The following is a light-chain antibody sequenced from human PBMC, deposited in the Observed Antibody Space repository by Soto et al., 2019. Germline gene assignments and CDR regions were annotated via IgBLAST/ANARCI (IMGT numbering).Light chain of an antibody. CDR1: RRISRN. V-gene: IGKV3-15*01. CDR2: GAS. CDR3: QQYDNWPPIT. J-gene: IGKJ5*01. Sequence: TQSLATLSVSAGERATLSCRASRRISRNLAWYQQKPGQAPRLLIYGASTRATGIPARFSGSGSETEFTLTISSLQSEDSAVYYCQQYDNWPPITFGQGTRLAI.